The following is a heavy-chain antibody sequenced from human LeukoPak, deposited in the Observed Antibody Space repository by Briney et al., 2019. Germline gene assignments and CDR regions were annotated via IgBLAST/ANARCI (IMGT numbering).Heavy chain of an antibody. CDR3: ARESGRGHDYGDPRSDY. CDR1: GGTFSSYS. Sequence: SVKVSCKASGGTFSSYSISWVRQAPGQGLEWMGGVIPLFGTANYAQKLQGRVTMTTDTSTSTAYMELRSLRSDDTAVYYCARESGRGHDYGDPRSDYWGQGTLVTVSS. J-gene: IGHJ4*02. CDR2: VIPLFGTA. D-gene: IGHD4-17*01. V-gene: IGHV1-69*05.